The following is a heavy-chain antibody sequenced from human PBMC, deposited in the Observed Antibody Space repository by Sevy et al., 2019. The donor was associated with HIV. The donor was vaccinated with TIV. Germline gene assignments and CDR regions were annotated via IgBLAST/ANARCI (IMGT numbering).Heavy chain of an antibody. Sequence: GGSLRLSCAASGFTFSSYAMHWVRQAPGKGLEWVAVISNDGSNKYYADSVKGRFTISRDNSKNTLYLQMNSLRAEDTTVYYCARRAGIDDDSSGSYDFDYWGQGTLVTVSS. CDR2: ISNDGSNK. CDR3: ARRAGIDDDSSGSYDFDY. D-gene: IGHD3-22*01. V-gene: IGHV3-30-3*01. CDR1: GFTFSSYA. J-gene: IGHJ4*02.